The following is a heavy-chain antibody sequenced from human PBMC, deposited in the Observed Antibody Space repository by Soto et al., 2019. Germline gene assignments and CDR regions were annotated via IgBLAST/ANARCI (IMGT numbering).Heavy chain of an antibody. CDR3: VRDRGLYSCGWTDAFDV. CDR2: TYYRSKWYN. Sequence: PSQTLSLTCAISGDSVSSNSASWNWIRQSPSRGLEWLGRTYYRSKWYNDYAESVRSRITINSDTSKNQFSLQLNSMTPDDTAVYYCVRDRGLYSCGWTDAFDVWGQGTMVTVSS. D-gene: IGHD6-19*01. CDR1: GDSVSSNSAS. J-gene: IGHJ3*01. V-gene: IGHV6-1*01.